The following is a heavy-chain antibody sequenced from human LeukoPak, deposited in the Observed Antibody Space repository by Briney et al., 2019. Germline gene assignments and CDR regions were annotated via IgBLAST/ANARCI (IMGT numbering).Heavy chain of an antibody. CDR2: IYYSGST. J-gene: IGHJ6*02. CDR1: GGSISSGGYY. V-gene: IGHV4-31*03. Sequence: PSQTLSLTCTFSGGSISSGGYYWSWIRQHPGKGLEWIGYIYYSGSTYYNPSLKSRVTISVDTSKNQFSVKLSSVTAADTAVYYCARIVVDTAMAQLGMDVWGQGTTVTVSS. D-gene: IGHD5-18*01. CDR3: ARIVVDTAMAQLGMDV.